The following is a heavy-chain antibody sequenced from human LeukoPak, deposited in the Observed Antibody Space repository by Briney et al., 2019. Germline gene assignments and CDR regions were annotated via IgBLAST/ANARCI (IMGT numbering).Heavy chain of an antibody. CDR1: GGSISPYH. CDR2: IYYSGST. V-gene: IGHV4-59*08. Sequence: SETLSLTCTVFGGSISPYHWGWIRQPPGKGLEWTGYIYYSGSTNYNPSLKSRVTISVDTSKNQFSLKLSSVTAADTAIYYCARAVSGRFDYWGQGTLVTVSS. D-gene: IGHD6-19*01. J-gene: IGHJ4*02. CDR3: ARAVSGRFDY.